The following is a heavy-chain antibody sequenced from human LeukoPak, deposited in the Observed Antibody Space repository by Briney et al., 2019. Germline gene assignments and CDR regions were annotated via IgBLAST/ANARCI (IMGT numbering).Heavy chain of an antibody. CDR2: ISGSGGST. CDR1: GFTVSSNY. D-gene: IGHD5-18*01. J-gene: IGHJ4*02. Sequence: GGSLRLSCAASGFTVSSNYMSWVRQAPGKGLEWVSAISGSGGSTYYADSVKGRFTISRDNSKNTLYLQMNSLRAEDTAVYYCAKEATWIQLSYQDYWGQGTLVTVSS. V-gene: IGHV3-23*01. CDR3: AKEATWIQLSYQDY.